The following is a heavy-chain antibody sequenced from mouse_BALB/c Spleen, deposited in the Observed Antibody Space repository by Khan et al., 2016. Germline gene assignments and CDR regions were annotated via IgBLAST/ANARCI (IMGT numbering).Heavy chain of an antibody. D-gene: IGHD3-1*01. CDR2: INPSTGYT. J-gene: IGHJ3*01. V-gene: IGHV1-7*01. Sequence: QIQLVQSGAELAKPGASVKMSCKASGDTFTSYWMHWVKQRPGQGLEWIGYINPSTGYTEYNQKSKDKATLTADKSSSTAYMQLSSLTSEDSAVYYCASSGYAYWGQGTLVTVSA. CDR3: ASSGYAY. CDR1: GDTFTSYW.